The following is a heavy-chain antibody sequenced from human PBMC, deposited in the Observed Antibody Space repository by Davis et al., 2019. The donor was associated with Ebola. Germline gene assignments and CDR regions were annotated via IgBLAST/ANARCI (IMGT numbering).Heavy chain of an antibody. CDR3: ARDLVQGVIFYYGMDV. D-gene: IGHD3-10*01. J-gene: IGHJ6*02. CDR2: ISSSGSTI. Sequence: GGSLRLSCAASGFTVSSNYMSWIRQAPGKGLEWVSYISSSGSTIYYADSVKGRFTISRDNAKNSLYLQMNSLRAEDTAVYYCARDLVQGVIFYYGMDVWGQGTTVTVSS. V-gene: IGHV3-11*01. CDR1: GFTVSSNY.